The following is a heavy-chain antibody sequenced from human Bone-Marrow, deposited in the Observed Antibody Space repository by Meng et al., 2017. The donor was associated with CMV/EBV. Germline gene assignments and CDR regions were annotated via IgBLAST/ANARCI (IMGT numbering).Heavy chain of an antibody. D-gene: IGHD6-13*01. CDR3: ASGSDSRYFAY. J-gene: IGHJ4*02. Sequence: GESLKISCVGFGITFKNYWLKWVRQAPGQGLEWVANIKQDGNEIYYVDSVKGRFTVSRDNAKNSLYLQMDSLRVDDTAIYYCASGSDSRYFAYWGPGTLVTVSS. CDR1: GITFKNYW. CDR2: IKQDGNEI. V-gene: IGHV3-7*01.